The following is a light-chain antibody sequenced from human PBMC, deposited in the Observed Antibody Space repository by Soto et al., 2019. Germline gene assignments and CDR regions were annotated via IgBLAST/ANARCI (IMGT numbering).Light chain of an antibody. V-gene: IGKV4-1*01. CDR3: QQYFSYPLT. Sequence: DIVMTQSPDSLAVSLGERATISCKSSQTISYTSINKTYLAWYQQRPGQPPKLLIYWASIRGSGVPDRLSGSGFGTVFTLTISSLQTEDVAVYYCQQYFSYPLTFGGGTKVEVK. CDR1: QTISYTSINKTY. J-gene: IGKJ4*01. CDR2: WAS.